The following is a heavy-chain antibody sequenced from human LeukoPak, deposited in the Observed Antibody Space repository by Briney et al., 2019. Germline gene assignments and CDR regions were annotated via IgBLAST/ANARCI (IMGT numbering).Heavy chain of an antibody. J-gene: IGHJ4*02. CDR1: EFDFSSHA. CDR2: ISISGSKT. V-gene: IGHV3-23*01. CDR3: TADLRRTYRDSSDYLLSDS. Sequence: PGGSLRLSCAASEFDFSSHAMTWVRQAPGKGLEWVSAISISGSKTYYADSVKGRFTISRDNSKNTLYLQMNSLKTEDTAVYYCTADLRRTYRDSSDYLLSDSWGQGTLVTVSS. D-gene: IGHD3-22*01.